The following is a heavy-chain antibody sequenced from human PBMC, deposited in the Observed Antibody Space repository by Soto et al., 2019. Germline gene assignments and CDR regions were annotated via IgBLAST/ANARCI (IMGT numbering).Heavy chain of an antibody. CDR2: INRSGNT. Sequence: KPSETLSLTCVVYGGSFSDYYWSWIRQPPGKGLEWIAEINRSGNTNNNPSLQSRVTMSVDTSKNHFSLKLTSVTAADTAVYYCARRIVAPGTWWFDPWGQGTLVTVSS. CDR3: ARRIVAPGTWWFDP. D-gene: IGHD6-13*01. CDR1: GGSFSDYY. J-gene: IGHJ5*02. V-gene: IGHV4-34*01.